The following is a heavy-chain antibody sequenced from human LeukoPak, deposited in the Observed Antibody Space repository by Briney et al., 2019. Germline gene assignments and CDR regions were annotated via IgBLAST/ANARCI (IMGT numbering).Heavy chain of an antibody. CDR3: ARVGYYGSGIDY. J-gene: IGHJ4*02. Sequence: SVKVSCKASGGTFSSYAISWVRQAPGQGLEWMGRIIPILGIANYAQKFQGRVTITADKSTSTAHMELSSLRSEDTAVYYCARVGYYGSGIDYWGQGTLVTVSS. D-gene: IGHD3-10*01. CDR2: IIPILGIA. CDR1: GGTFSSYA. V-gene: IGHV1-69*04.